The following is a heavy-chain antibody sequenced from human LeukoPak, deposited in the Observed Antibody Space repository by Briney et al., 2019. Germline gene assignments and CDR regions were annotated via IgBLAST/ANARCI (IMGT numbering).Heavy chain of an antibody. J-gene: IGHJ4*02. CDR2: IYHTGYS. CDR1: NYSLKRGYY. Sequence: SETLSLTCSVSNYSLKRGYYWGWIRQPPGKGLEWIGNIYHTGYSYSNPSLKSRVSLSVDTSKNQFSLRLSSVTAADTAVYYCARHETSSSWTSSFDYWGQGTLVTVSS. D-gene: IGHD6-13*01. V-gene: IGHV4-38-2*02. CDR3: ARHETSSSWTSSFDY.